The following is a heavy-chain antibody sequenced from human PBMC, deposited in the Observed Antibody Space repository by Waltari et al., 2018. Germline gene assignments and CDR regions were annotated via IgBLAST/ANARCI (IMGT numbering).Heavy chain of an antibody. J-gene: IGHJ3*02. V-gene: IGHV4-38-2*02. CDR2: NYPTNIP. CDR3: ARQIATSGEWAFDI. Sequence: QVRLQESGPGLVRPSETLSLSCTVSGSSLNSGYYWGWIRQPPGKGLEWIGSNYPTNIPYYNTSLKSRVTMSIDTSRNQFSLSLNSVTAADTAMYHCARQIATSGEWAFDIWGQGTMVTVAA. CDR1: GSSLNSGYY. D-gene: IGHD2-8*01.